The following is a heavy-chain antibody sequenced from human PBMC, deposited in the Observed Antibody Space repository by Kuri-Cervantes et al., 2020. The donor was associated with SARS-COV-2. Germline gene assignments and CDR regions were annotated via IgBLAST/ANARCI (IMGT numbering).Heavy chain of an antibody. V-gene: IGHV4-59*12. CDR3: ATSLPYYYGSGSYAIGVDAFDI. Sequence: SETLSLTCTVSGGSISSYYWSWIRQPPGQGLEWLGYIYYSGSTKYNPSLESRVTISLDTSRNQFSLKLSSVTAADTAVYYCATSLPYYYGSGSYAIGVDAFDIWGQGTMVTGSS. CDR1: GGSISSYY. J-gene: IGHJ3*02. D-gene: IGHD3-10*01. CDR2: IYYSGST.